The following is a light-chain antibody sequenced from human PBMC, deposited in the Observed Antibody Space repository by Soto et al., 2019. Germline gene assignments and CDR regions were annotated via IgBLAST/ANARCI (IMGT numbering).Light chain of an antibody. CDR3: QQYGCSPRYT. V-gene: IGKV3-20*01. CDR2: GAS. Sequence: EIVLTQSPGTLSLSPGERATLSCRASQSVSSSYLAWYQQKPGQAPRLLIYGASSRATGIPDRFSGSGSRTDFTLTISRLEPEDFAVYSCQQYGCSPRYTFGQGTKLEIK. J-gene: IGKJ2*01. CDR1: QSVSSSY.